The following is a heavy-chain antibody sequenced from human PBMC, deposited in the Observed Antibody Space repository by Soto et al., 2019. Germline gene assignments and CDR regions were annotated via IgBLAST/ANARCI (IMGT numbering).Heavy chain of an antibody. J-gene: IGHJ4*02. V-gene: IGHV3-23*01. Sequence: QPGGSLRLSCAASGFTFSIYAMTWVRQAPGKGLEWVSGLSSSGGTTHYADSVKGRFTISRDNSKNTLFLQMNSPRAEDTAVYYCAKLPRGSSPENDYWGQGTLVTVSS. CDR3: AKLPRGSSPENDY. D-gene: IGHD6-6*01. CDR1: GFTFSIYA. CDR2: LSSSGGTT.